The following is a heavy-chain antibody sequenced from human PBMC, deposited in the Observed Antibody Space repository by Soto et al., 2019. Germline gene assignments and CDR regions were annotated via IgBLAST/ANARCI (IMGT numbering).Heavy chain of an antibody. CDR3: ARGSGENWTYEAH. Sequence: PSETLSLTCTVSGAYISDFSWSWIRQPAGKGLEWIGRITVNGNTQYNPSFRSRVTMSMDTSRNQFSLNLQSATAADTALYYCARGSGENWTYEAHWGQGTLVTVSS. CDR1: GAYISDFS. V-gene: IGHV4-4*07. D-gene: IGHD1-7*01. J-gene: IGHJ1*01. CDR2: ITVNGNT.